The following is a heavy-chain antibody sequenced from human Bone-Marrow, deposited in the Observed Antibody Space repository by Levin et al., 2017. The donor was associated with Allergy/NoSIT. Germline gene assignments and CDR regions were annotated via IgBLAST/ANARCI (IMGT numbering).Heavy chain of an antibody. V-gene: IGHV3-66*01. D-gene: IGHD2-2*01. CDR3: ATDRAYCSNTTCYLPDAFDI. Sequence: PGGSLRLSCVASGFTVSSNYMNWVRQAPGKGLEWVSVIYSGGSTYYADSVKGRFTISRDNSKNTLYLQMSSRRAEDTAVYYCATDRAYCSNTTCYLPDAFDIWGQGTMVTVSS. CDR2: IYSGGST. J-gene: IGHJ3*02. CDR1: GFTVSSNY.